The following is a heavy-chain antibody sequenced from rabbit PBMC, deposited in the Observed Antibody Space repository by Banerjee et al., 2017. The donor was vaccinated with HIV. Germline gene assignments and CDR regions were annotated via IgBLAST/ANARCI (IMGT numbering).Heavy chain of an antibody. CDR3: ARGLVAGVLDL. D-gene: IGHD3-3*01. CDR1: GFDFSSYS. J-gene: IGHJ3*01. Sequence: QEQLVESGGGLVQPGGSLKLSCKASGFDFSSYSMTWVRQAPGKGLEWIGYIDPVFGTTYYASWVNGRFTISSHNAQNTVFLQMTSLTAADTATYFCARGLVAGVLDLWGQGTLVTVS. V-gene: IGHV1S47*01. CDR2: IDPVFGTT.